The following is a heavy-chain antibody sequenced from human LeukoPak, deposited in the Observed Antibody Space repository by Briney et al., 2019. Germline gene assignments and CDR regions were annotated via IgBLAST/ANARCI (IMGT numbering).Heavy chain of an antibody. J-gene: IGHJ4*02. V-gene: IGHV3-74*03. CDR2: IDEGGSNA. CDR1: GFAFSNHW. D-gene: IGHD2-21*01. Sequence: GGSLRLSCAASGFAFSNHWMHWVRQGPGKGLVWVSRIDEGGSNAMYADSVKGRFSISRDNAKNTVNLQMNSLRAEDTGVYYCIRDEALWRLDYWGQGTLVTVSS. CDR3: IRDEALWRLDY.